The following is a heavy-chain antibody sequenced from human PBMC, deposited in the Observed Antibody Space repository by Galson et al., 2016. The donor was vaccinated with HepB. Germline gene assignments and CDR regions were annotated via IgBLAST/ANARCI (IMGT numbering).Heavy chain of an antibody. V-gene: IGHV3-7*01. Sequence: APGKGLEWVANIKEDGSVKYHVDSVKGRFTIPRDNAKNSLYLQMNSLRVDDTAVYYCVREPNAGAYYYDYWGRGTLVTVSS. J-gene: IGHJ4*02. CDR2: IKEDGSVK. CDR3: VREPNAGAYYYDY.